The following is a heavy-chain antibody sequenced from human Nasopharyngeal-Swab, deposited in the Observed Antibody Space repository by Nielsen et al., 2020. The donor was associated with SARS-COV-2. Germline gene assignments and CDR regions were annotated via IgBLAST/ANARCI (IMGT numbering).Heavy chain of an antibody. Sequence: GGSPRLSCAASGFTFSSYSMNWVRQAPGKGLEWVSYISSSSSSVHYADSVKGRFTISRDNAKNSLCLQMNSLRDEDTAVYYCARTPGYYYDSSGYDYWGQGTPVTVSS. CDR3: ARTPGYYYDSSGYDY. J-gene: IGHJ4*02. CDR2: ISSSSSSV. D-gene: IGHD3-22*01. CDR1: GFTFSSYS. V-gene: IGHV3-48*02.